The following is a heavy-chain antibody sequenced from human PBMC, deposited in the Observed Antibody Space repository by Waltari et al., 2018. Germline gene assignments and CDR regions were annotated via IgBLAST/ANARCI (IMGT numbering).Heavy chain of an antibody. CDR1: GYTFTGYS. Sequence: QVQLVQSGAEVKKPGASVKVSCKASGYTFTGYSMHWGRQAPGQGLEWMGWINPNSGGTNYAQKFQGRVTMTRDTSISTAYMELSRLRSDDTAVYYCARDNPPAHWYFDLWGRGTLVTVSS. V-gene: IGHV1-2*02. CDR2: INPNSGGT. J-gene: IGHJ2*01. CDR3: ARDNPPAHWYFDL.